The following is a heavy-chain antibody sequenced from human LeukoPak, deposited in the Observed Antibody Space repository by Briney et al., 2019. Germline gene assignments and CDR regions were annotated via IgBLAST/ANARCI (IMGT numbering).Heavy chain of an antibody. Sequence: GGSLRLSCAASGLIFSNYGMHWVRQAPGMGLEWVTFIQYDGISKYYADSVKGRFTISRDNSKNTLYLQMNSLRPEDTTVYYCVEEAGSVAGRFDHWGQGNMVTVSS. V-gene: IGHV3-30*02. CDR1: GLIFSNYG. CDR2: IQYDGISK. J-gene: IGHJ4*02. D-gene: IGHD6-19*01. CDR3: VEEAGSVAGRFDH.